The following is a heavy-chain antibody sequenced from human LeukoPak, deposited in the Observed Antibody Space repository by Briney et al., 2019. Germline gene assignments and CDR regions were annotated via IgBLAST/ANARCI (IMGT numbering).Heavy chain of an antibody. CDR1: GFTFDDSG. CDR3: AIEIAAAGRDDYYYYGMDV. J-gene: IGHJ6*02. Sequence: QPGGCLRLACAAAGFTFDDSGMDSVRQTPGKGLEWVPGLSWNSGSIGYADSVKGRFTISRDNAKNSLYLQMNSLRAEDTGLYYCAIEIAAAGRDDYYYYGMDVWGQGTTVTVSS. V-gene: IGHV3-9*01. D-gene: IGHD6-13*01. CDR2: LSWNSGSI.